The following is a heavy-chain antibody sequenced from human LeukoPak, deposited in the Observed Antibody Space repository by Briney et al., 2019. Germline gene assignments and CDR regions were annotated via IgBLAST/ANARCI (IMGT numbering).Heavy chain of an antibody. V-gene: IGHV3-21*01. Sequence: GGSLRLSCAASGFTYSSYSMNWVRQAPGKGLEWVSAISGNGGRTYYADSVKGRFTISRDNAENSLYLQMNSLRVEDTAVYYCARAPTVLVGYCSSSSCQADYWGQGTLVTVSS. CDR2: ISGNGGRT. CDR3: ARAPTVLVGYCSSSSCQADY. D-gene: IGHD2-2*01. J-gene: IGHJ4*02. CDR1: GFTYSSYS.